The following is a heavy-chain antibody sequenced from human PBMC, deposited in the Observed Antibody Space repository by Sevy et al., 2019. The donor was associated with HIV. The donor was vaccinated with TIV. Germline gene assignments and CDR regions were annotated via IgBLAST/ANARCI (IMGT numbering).Heavy chain of an antibody. J-gene: IGHJ1*01. V-gene: IGHV4-39*01. Sequence: SDTLSLTCTVSGGAISSSSYYWGWIRQPPGKGLEWIGSIYYSGSTSYNPSLKSRVTISVDTSKNQFSLKLSSVTAADTAVYYCARQGEQQLVRLYFQHWGQGTLVTVSS. D-gene: IGHD6-13*01. CDR1: GGAISSSSYY. CDR3: ARQGEQQLVRLYFQH. CDR2: IYYSGST.